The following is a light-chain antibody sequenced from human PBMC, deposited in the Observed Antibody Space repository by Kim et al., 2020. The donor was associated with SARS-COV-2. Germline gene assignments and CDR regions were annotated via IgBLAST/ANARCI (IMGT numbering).Light chain of an antibody. J-gene: IGLJ2*01. CDR2: EDN. V-gene: IGLV6-57*04. CDR1: SGSIASNY. CDR3: QSFDSSIPVV. Sequence: NFMLTQSHSVSESPGKTVTIYCTRSSGSIASNYGNWYQLRQGSGSTTVIYEDNQRPTGDPDRFSGSIDSSSNSATLSISGLKTEVEADYYCQSFDSSIPVVFGGGTQLTVL.